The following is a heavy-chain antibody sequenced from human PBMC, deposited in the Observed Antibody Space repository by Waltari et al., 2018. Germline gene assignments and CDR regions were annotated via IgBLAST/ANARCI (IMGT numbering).Heavy chain of an antibody. Sequence: QLLESGGGMVQPGGSLTLSCEASGFVFSGYPMSWVRQAPGKGLEWVATVYASDGSKYYTESTRGRFTISRDNFRGTLYLEMTNLNSDDTAIYYCAKDTKPDSIWDVDCWGQGTLVTVSS. CDR1: GFVFSGYP. CDR2: VYASDGSK. CDR3: AKDTKPDSIWDVDC. V-gene: IGHV3-23*01. D-gene: IGHD4-4*01. J-gene: IGHJ4*02.